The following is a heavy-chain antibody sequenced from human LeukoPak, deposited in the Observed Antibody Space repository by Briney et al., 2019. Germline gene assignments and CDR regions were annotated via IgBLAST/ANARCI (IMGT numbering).Heavy chain of an antibody. CDR2: IYSGGST. J-gene: IGHJ6*03. CDR3: ARATFWSGYQRDSWYMDV. Sequence: AGGSLRLSCTASGFTVSSNYMSWVRQAPGKGLEWVSVIYSGGSTYYADSVKGRFTISRDHSKNTLYLQMSSLRAEDTAVYYCARATFWSGYQRDSWYMDVWGKGTTATVSS. D-gene: IGHD3-3*01. CDR1: GFTVSSNY. V-gene: IGHV3-66*02.